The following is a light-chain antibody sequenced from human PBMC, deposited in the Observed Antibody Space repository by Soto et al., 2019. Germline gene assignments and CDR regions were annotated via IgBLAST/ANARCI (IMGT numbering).Light chain of an antibody. CDR3: HQRKSWPRT. CDR2: DAS. J-gene: IGKJ1*01. CDR1: QSVSSY. V-gene: IGKV3-11*01. Sequence: IVLSQSTAPLSLSPGERATLSCRASQSVSSYLAWYQQKPGQAPRLLIYDASNRATGIPARFSGSGSGTDFTLTISSLEPEDFAVYYCHQRKSWPRTFGQGTKVDNK.